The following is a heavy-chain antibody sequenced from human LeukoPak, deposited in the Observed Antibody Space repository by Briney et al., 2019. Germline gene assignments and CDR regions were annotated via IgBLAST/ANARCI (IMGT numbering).Heavy chain of an antibody. D-gene: IGHD5-24*01. J-gene: IGHJ5*02. V-gene: IGHV1-18*01. CDR1: GYTFITYG. CDR3: VSLVGDGYPYNWFDP. CDR2: VSAYADNT. Sequence: GASVKVSCKASGYTFITYGISWVRQAPGQGLEWVGWVSAYADNTNYVQKLQGRVTMTTDTSTSTAYMELRSLRSDDTAVYYCVSLVGDGYPYNWFDPWGQGTLVTVSS.